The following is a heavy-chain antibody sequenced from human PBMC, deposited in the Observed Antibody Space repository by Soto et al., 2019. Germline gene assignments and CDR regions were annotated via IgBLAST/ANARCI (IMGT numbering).Heavy chain of an antibody. CDR3: AKDDNSGFFSSDYGLDV. D-gene: IGHD6-19*01. CDR1: GGTFSNFA. Sequence: VRLVQSGAEMKKPGSSVKVSCKASGGTFSNFAISWVRQAPGQGLEWLGAIIPVYSTPKYEPKFQGRVTISADESTSTDYMKLSSLRSEDTAVYYCAKDDNSGFFSSDYGLDVWGPGTTVTVAS. J-gene: IGHJ6*02. V-gene: IGHV1-69*01. CDR2: IIPVYSTP.